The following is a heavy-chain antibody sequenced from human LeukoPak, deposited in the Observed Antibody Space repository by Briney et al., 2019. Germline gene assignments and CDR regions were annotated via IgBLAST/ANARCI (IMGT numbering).Heavy chain of an antibody. Sequence: PGGSLRLSCAASGFTFSDYYMSWIRQAPGKGLEWVSSISSSSYIYYADSVKGRFTISRDNAKNSLYLQVNSLRAEDTAVYYCARVDQRDAYNLNYFDYWGQGTLVTVSS. D-gene: IGHD5-24*01. CDR1: GFTFSDYY. J-gene: IGHJ4*02. CDR3: ARVDQRDAYNLNYFDY. CDR2: ISSSSYI. V-gene: IGHV3-69-1*01.